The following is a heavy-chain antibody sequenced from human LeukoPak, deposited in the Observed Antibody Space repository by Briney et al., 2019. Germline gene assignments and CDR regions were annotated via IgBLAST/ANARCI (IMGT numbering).Heavy chain of an antibody. CDR2: IDPNS. CDR3: ARDLVLGYAPPSFDY. J-gene: IGHJ4*02. Sequence: APVKVSCKASGYTFSGYYIHWVRQAPGQGLEWMGWIDPNSEFQGRVTMTSDTSISTAFMDLGSLRSDDTAVYYCARDLVLGYAPPSFDYWGQGTLVTVSS. CDR1: GYTFSGYY. V-gene: IGHV1-2*02. D-gene: IGHD5-12*01.